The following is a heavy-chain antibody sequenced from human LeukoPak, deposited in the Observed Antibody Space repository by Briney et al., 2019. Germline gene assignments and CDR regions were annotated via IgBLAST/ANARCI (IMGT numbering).Heavy chain of an antibody. D-gene: IGHD1-20*01. CDR2: ISSSSSYI. CDR3: ARDSPEDNWNLDAFDI. Sequence: GGSLRLSCAASGFTFSSYSMNWVRQAPGKGLEWVSSISSSSSYIYYADSVKGRFTISRDNAKNSLYLQMNSLRAEDTAVYYCARDSPEDNWNLDAFDIWGQGTMVTVSS. CDR1: GFTFSSYS. V-gene: IGHV3-21*01. J-gene: IGHJ3*02.